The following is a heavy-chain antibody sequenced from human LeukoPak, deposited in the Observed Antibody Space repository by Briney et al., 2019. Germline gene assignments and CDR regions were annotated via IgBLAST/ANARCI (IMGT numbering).Heavy chain of an antibody. J-gene: IGHJ4*02. CDR2: ISYDGSVK. V-gene: IGHV3-30*18. CDR1: GFTFVNYG. D-gene: IGHD6-19*01. Sequence: GRSLRLSCAASGFTFVNYGIHWVRQAPGKGLQWVAAISYDGSVKWYVDSVKGRFTISRDNSKNTLYLQMNSLRPEGTAVYYCAKGGGYELNNYFTHWGQGTLVTVSS. CDR3: AKGGGYELNNYFTH.